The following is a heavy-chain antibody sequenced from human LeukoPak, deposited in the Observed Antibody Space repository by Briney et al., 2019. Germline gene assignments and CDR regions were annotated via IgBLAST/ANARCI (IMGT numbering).Heavy chain of an antibody. J-gene: IGHJ3*02. CDR3: ARVWFRDDGAFDI. CDR2: ISGSGGST. CDR1: GITFSSYG. V-gene: IGHV3-23*01. D-gene: IGHD3-9*01. Sequence: GGSLRLSCAASGITFSSYGMSWVRQAPGKGLEWVSAISGSGGSTYYADSVKGRSTISRDNSKNTLYLQMNSLRAEDTAVYYCARVWFRDDGAFDIWGQGTMVTVSS.